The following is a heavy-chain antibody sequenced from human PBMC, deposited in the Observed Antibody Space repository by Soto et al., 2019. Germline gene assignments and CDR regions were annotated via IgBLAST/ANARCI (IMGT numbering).Heavy chain of an antibody. CDR1: GFTFSSYA. D-gene: IGHD3-9*01. CDR2: ISGSGGST. J-gene: IGHJ6*03. Sequence: AGGSLRLSCAASGFTFSSYAMSWVRQAPGKGLEWVSAISGSGGSTYYADSVKGRFTISRDNSKNTLYLQMNSLRAEDTAVYYCAKGGYDILTGYYAGYYYYMDVWGKGTTVTVSS. V-gene: IGHV3-23*01. CDR3: AKGGYDILTGYYAGYYYYMDV.